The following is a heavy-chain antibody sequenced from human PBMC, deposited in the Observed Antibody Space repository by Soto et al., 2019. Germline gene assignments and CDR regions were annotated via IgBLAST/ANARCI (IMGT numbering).Heavy chain of an antibody. D-gene: IGHD3-10*01. CDR3: ARGRGASSD. Sequence: EVQLVESGGGLVQPGESLRLSCASSGFTFSGSWMTWVRQAPGKGLEWVASVKGDGSEENYADAVKGRFTISRDNAKNSVSRQKNSPRVEDTAVYYCARGRGASSDWGQGTLVTVSS. J-gene: IGHJ4*02. V-gene: IGHV3-7*03. CDR1: GFTFSGSW. CDR2: VKGDGSEE.